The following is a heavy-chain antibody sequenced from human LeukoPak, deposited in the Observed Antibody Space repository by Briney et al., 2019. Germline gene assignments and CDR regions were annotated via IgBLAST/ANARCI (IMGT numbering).Heavy chain of an antibody. V-gene: IGHV3-30*02. D-gene: IGHD3-10*01. CDR1: GFTFSSYG. J-gene: IGHJ4*02. Sequence: PPGGSLRLSCAASGFTFSSYGMHWVRQAPGKGLEWVAFIRYDGSNKYYADSVKGRLTISRDNSKNTLYLQMNSLRAEDTAVYYCAKVAKYYYGSETYYFFEHWGQGTPVAASS. CDR3: AKVAKYYYGSETYYFFEH. CDR2: IRYDGSNK.